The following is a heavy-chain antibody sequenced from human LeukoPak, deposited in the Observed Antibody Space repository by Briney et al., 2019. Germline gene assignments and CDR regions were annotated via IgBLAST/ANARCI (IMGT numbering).Heavy chain of an antibody. D-gene: IGHD3-10*01. CDR3: AKGPYGPGAFDI. CDR1: GFTFSSSV. J-gene: IGHJ3*02. CDR2: IGGSRGTT. V-gene: IGHV3-23*01. Sequence: HAGRCLRLSCAASGFTFSSSVMSSVRQAPGKWLEWVSDIGGSRGTTNYAASVKGRFTISRDNSKNTLYLQMNSLRAEDTAVYYCAKGPYGPGAFDIWGQGTMVTVSS.